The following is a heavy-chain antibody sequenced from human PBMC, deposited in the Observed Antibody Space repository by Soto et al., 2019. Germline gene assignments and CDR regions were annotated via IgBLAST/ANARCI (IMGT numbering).Heavy chain of an antibody. Sequence: EVQLVESGGGLVQPGGSLRLSCVASGFTVTEIYMNWVRQAPGKGLEWVSVIYNEFTDYADSVRGRFSISTDSSKNALYLQMNSLRAEEAAVYYCVRELRVCSGGSCSIMGDAFDIWGQGTMVTVSS. D-gene: IGHD2-15*01. CDR2: IYNEFT. CDR1: GFTVTEIY. J-gene: IGHJ3*02. CDR3: VRELRVCSGGSCSIMGDAFDI. V-gene: IGHV3-66*01.